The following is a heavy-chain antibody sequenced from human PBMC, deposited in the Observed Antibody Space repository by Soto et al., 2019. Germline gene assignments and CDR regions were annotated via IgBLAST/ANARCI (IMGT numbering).Heavy chain of an antibody. CDR3: ARGGGYDYVWESYRYGSFDY. J-gene: IGHJ4*02. V-gene: IGHV1-18*04. CDR1: GYTFTSYG. CDR2: ISAYNGNT. Sequence: QVQLVQSGAEVKKPGASVKVSCKASGYTFTSYGISWVRQAPGQGLEWMGWISAYNGNTNYAQKLQGRVTMTTDTPTSTAYMELRSLRADDTAVYYCARGGGYDYVWESYRYGSFDYWGQGTLVTVSS. D-gene: IGHD3-16*02.